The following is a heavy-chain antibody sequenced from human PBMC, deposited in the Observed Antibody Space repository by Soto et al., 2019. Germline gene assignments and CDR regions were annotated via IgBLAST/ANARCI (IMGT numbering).Heavy chain of an antibody. Sequence: EVQLLESGGGLVQPGGSLRLSCVASGITFSSYAMSWVRQAPGKGLEWVSGISGSGGDTYFADSVKGRFAISRGNSKSTVYLHINSLRADDTTVYFCAKPAVASIVVIMYAFVISGQGTMVTASS. CDR1: GITFSSYA. J-gene: IGHJ3*02. CDR3: AKPAVASIVVIMYAFVI. CDR2: ISGSGGDT. D-gene: IGHD2-2*01. V-gene: IGHV3-23*01.